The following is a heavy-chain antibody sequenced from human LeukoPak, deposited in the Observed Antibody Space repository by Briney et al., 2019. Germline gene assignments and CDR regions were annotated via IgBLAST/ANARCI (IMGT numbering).Heavy chain of an antibody. D-gene: IGHD1-20*01. CDR1: GFTFSTYA. V-gene: IGHV3-23*01. CDR2: VSSGASST. Sequence: GGSLRLSCAASGFTFSTYAMSWVRQAPGKGLEWVSAVSSGASSTYYADSVRGRFTISRDNSKNTLYLQMNSLRAEDTAVYYWAPPITGTDYWGQGTLVTVSS. J-gene: IGHJ4*02. CDR3: APPITGTDY.